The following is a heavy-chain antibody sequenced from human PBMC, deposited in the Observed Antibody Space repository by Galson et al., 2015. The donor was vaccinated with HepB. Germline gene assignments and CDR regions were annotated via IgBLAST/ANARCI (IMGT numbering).Heavy chain of an antibody. CDR2: INPNTGNP. J-gene: IGHJ4*02. Sequence: SVKVSCKASGYRFIEYGVNWVRQAPGQGLEWMGWINPNTGNPTYAQGFTGRFVFSSDTSVTTAYLQISGLAPDDSAIYFCARGPTGALGYWGQGTLVTVSS. D-gene: IGHD1-1*01. CDR1: GYRFIEYG. V-gene: IGHV7-4-1*02. CDR3: ARGPTGALGY.